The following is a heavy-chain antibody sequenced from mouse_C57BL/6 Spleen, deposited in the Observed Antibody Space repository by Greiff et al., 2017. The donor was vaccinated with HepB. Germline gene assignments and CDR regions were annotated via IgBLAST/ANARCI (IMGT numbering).Heavy chain of an antibody. Sequence: VQLQQSGAELVRPGASVKLSCKASGYTFTDYYINWVKQRPGQGLEWIARIYPGSGNTYYNEKFKGKATLTAEKSSSTAYMQLSSLTSEDSAVYFCERSDYGGFDYWGQGTTLTVSS. J-gene: IGHJ2*01. D-gene: IGHD2-4*01. CDR2: IYPGSGNT. V-gene: IGHV1-76*01. CDR1: GYTFTDYY. CDR3: ERSDYGGFDY.